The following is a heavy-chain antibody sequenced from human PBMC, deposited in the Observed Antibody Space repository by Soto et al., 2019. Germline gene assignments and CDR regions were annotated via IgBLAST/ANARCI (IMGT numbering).Heavy chain of an antibody. V-gene: IGHV3-21*01. CDR3: AREGDIVVYSSRVMDV. J-gene: IGHJ6*02. CDR2: ISSSSSYI. Sequence: LRLSCAASGFTFSSYSMNWVRQAPGKGLEWVSSISSSSSYIYYADSVKGRFTISRDNAKNSLYLQMNSLRAEDTAVYYCAREGDIVVYSSRVMDVWGQGTTVTVSS. CDR1: GFTFSSYS. D-gene: IGHD2-15*01.